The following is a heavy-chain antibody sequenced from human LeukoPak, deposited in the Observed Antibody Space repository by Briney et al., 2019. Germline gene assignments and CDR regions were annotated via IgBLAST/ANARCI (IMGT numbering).Heavy chain of an antibody. CDR3: AKDIYRKRTSPDGY. V-gene: IGHV3-43*02. CDR1: AFTFDDYA. J-gene: IGHJ4*02. Sequence: GGSLRLSCGASAFTFDDYAMHWVRQAPGQGLEWVSLISGDGGSTYYADSVKGRFTISRDNSKNSLYLQMNSLRTEDTALYYCAKDIYRKRTSPDGYWGQGTLVTVSS. CDR2: ISGDGGST. D-gene: IGHD3-16*02.